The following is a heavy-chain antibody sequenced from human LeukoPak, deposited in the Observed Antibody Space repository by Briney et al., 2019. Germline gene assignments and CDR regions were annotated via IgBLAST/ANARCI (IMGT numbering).Heavy chain of an antibody. V-gene: IGHV4-39*07. Sequence: SETLSLTCTVSGGSISSSVYYWGWIRQPPGKGLEWIGSIYYSGSTYYNPSLKSRVTISVDTSKNQFSLKPSSVTAADTAVYYCARTGSTVTMLYPFDHWGQGTLVTVSS. J-gene: IGHJ4*02. D-gene: IGHD4-17*01. CDR3: ARTGSTVTMLYPFDH. CDR2: IYYSGST. CDR1: GGSISSSVYY.